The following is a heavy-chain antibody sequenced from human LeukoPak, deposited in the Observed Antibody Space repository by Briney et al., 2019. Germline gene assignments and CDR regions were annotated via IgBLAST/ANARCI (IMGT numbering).Heavy chain of an antibody. V-gene: IGHV3-7*01. J-gene: IGHJ4*02. D-gene: IGHD2-8*01. CDR2: INPDGGEK. CDR3: ARDNVRDPEY. CDR1: GFPFSIFW. Sequence: PGGSLRLSCAASGFPFSIFWLSWVRQAPGKGLEWVANINPDGGEKYYVDSVKGRFTISRDNANNSLYLQMNSLRAEDTAVYFCARDNVRDPEYWGQGTLVTVSS.